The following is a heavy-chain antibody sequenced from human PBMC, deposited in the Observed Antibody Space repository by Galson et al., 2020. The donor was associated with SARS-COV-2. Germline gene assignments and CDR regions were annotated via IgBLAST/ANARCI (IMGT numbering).Heavy chain of an antibody. D-gene: IGHD6-6*01. CDR2: IYPGDSHT. J-gene: IGHJ6*02. CDR3: ARRIAGRPFYGMDV. Sequence: MGIIYPGDSHTIYSPSFQGQVTISADKSISTAYLQWTSLKASDTAMYYCARRIAGRPFYGMDVWGQGTTVTVSS. V-gene: IGHV5-51*01.